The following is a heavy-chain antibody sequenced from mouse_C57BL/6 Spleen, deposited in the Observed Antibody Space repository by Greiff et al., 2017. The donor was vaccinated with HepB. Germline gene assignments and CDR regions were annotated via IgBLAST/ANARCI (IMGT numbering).Heavy chain of an antibody. Sequence: EVMLVESGGGLVKPGGSLKLSCAASGFTFSDYGMHWVRQAPEKGLEWVAYISSGSSTIYYADTVKGRFTISRDNAKNTLFLQMTSLRSEDTAMYYCARDDYDEDYFDYWGQGTTLTVSS. CDR3: ARDDYDEDYFDY. V-gene: IGHV5-17*01. CDR2: ISSGSSTI. D-gene: IGHD2-4*01. J-gene: IGHJ2*01. CDR1: GFTFSDYG.